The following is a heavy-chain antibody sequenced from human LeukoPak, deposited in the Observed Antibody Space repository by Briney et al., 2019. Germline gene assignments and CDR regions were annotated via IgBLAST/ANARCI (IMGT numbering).Heavy chain of an antibody. CDR3: AKGRGYCTGGSCYSDY. V-gene: IGHV3-23*01. CDR1: GFTFSNYA. J-gene: IGHJ4*02. CDR2: ISGSDGST. D-gene: IGHD2-15*01. Sequence: GGSLRLSCTASGFTFSNYAMSWVRQAPGKGLEWVSTISGSDGSTYYADSVKGRFTISRDSSKNTLYLQMNSLRVEDTAIYYCAKGRGYCTGGSCYSDYWGQGTLVTVSS.